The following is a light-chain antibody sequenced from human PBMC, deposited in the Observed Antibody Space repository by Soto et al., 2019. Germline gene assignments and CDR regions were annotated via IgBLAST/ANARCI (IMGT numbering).Light chain of an antibody. J-gene: IGKJ1*01. Sequence: DIQMTQSPSTLSASVGDRVTITCRASQSISTWLAWYQKKPGKAPYLLIYDASSSASGVPSRFSGSGSGTEFTLALSSLQPDDFATYFCQQYNAYSTWTFGQGTKV. CDR1: QSISTW. CDR2: DAS. CDR3: QQYNAYSTWT. V-gene: IGKV1-5*01.